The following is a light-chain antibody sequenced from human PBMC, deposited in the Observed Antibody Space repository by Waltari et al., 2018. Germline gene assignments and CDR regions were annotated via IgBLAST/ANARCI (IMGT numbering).Light chain of an antibody. CDR2: AAS. CDR1: QSVNRY. V-gene: IGKV3-11*01. J-gene: IGKJ4*01. Sequence: EIVLTQSPATLSLSPGERATLSCRASQSVNRYLAWYQQKPGQAPRLLIYAASTRATGIPARFSGSGSGTDFTLIISSLEPEDFAVYYCQQRSRWPVTFGGGTKVEIK. CDR3: QQRSRWPVT.